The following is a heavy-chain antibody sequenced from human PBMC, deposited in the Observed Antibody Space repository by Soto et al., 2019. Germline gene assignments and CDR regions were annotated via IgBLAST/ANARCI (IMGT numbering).Heavy chain of an antibody. D-gene: IGHD3-3*01. Sequence: QVQLVQSGAEVKKPGASVKVSCKASGYTFTSYDINWVRHATGQGLEWMGWMNPNSGNTGYAQKFQGRVIITRNTPISTAYTELSSLRSEDKAVFYCARRRTIFGVGSLIPWGQGTLVTVSS. CDR2: MNPNSGNT. J-gene: IGHJ5*02. V-gene: IGHV1-8*01. CDR1: GYTFTSYD. CDR3: ARRRTIFGVGSLIP.